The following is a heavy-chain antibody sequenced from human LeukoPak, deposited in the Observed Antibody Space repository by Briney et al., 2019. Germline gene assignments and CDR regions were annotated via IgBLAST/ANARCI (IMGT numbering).Heavy chain of an antibody. Sequence: SETLSLTRAVYGGSFSGYYWSWIRQPPGKGLEWIGEINHSGSTNYNPSLKSRVTISVDTSKNQFSLKLSSVTAADTAVNYCARGFYSIRYFDYWGQGTLVTVSS. CDR3: ARGFYSIRYFDY. D-gene: IGHD4-11*01. CDR2: INHSGST. CDR1: GGSFSGYY. J-gene: IGHJ4*02. V-gene: IGHV4-34*01.